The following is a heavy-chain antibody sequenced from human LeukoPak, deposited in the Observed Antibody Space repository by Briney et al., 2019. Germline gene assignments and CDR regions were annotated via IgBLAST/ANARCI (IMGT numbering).Heavy chain of an antibody. CDR3: ARDPYSSGWYYSRSPLFDS. CDR1: GYTFTSYG. Sequence: ASVKVSCKASGYTFTSYGISWVRQAPGQGLEWVGWISAYNGNTNYAQKLQGGVTMTTDTSTSTAYMELRSLRSDDTAVYYCARDPYSSGWYYSRSPLFDSWGQGTLVTVSS. CDR2: ISAYNGNT. J-gene: IGHJ4*02. V-gene: IGHV1-18*04. D-gene: IGHD6-19*01.